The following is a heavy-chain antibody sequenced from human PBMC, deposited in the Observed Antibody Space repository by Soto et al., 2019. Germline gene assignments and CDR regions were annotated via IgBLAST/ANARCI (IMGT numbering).Heavy chain of an antibody. CDR3: ARWIRGRGYY. V-gene: IGHV4-59*01. Sequence: TSSETLSLTCTVSGGSISSYYWSWIRQPPGKGLEWIGYIYYSGSTNYNPSLKSRVTISVDTSKNQFSLKLSSVTAADTAVYYCARWIRGRGYYWGQGTLVTVSS. D-gene: IGHD3-10*01. CDR2: IYYSGST. J-gene: IGHJ4*02. CDR1: GGSISSYY.